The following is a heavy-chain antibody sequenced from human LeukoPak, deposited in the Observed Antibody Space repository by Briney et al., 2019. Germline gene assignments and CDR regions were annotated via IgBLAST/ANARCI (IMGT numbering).Heavy chain of an antibody. CDR3: ARAPKGYYRKTFYY. J-gene: IGHJ4*02. CDR2: INHSGST. CDR1: GGSFSGYY. V-gene: IGHV4-34*01. D-gene: IGHD3-3*01. Sequence: SETLSLTCAVYGGSFSGYYWSWIRQPPGKGLEWIGEINHSGSTNYNPSLKSRVTISVDTSKNQFSLKLSSVTAADTAVYYCARAPKGYYRKTFYYWGQGTLVTVSS.